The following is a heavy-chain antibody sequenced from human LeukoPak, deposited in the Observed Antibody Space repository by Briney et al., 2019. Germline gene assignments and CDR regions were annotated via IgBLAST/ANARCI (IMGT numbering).Heavy chain of an antibody. CDR2: IIPILGIA. D-gene: IGHD6-13*01. CDR3: AISSSWYLIDY. CDR1: GGTFSSYA. V-gene: IGHV1-69*04. J-gene: IGHJ4*02. Sequence: ASVKVSCKASGGTFSSYAISWVRQAPGQGLEWMGRIIPILGIANYAQKFQGRVTITADKSTSTAYMELSSLRSEDTAVYYCAISSSWYLIDYWGQGTLVTVSS.